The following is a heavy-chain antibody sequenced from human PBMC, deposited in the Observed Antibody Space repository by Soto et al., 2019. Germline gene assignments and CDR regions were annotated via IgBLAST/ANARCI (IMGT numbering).Heavy chain of an antibody. V-gene: IGHV1-46*01. CDR2: INPNGGST. CDR1: GYSFTSYY. Sequence: PGESLKISCKGSGYSFTSYYMHWVRQAPGQGLEWMGIINPNGGSTSYAQKFQGRVTMTRDTSTSTVYMELSSLRSEDTAVYYCSRDDYGGNRNYGTAFGYWGQGTLVTVSS. J-gene: IGHJ4*02. CDR3: SRDDYGGNRNYGTAFGY. D-gene: IGHD4-17*01.